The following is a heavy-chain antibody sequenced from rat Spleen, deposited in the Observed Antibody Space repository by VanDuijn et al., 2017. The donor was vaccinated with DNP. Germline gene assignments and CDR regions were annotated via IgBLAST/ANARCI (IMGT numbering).Heavy chain of an antibody. V-gene: IGHV2-32*01. J-gene: IGHJ2*01. CDR3: ARVIGTTSFDY. CDR1: GFSVTGYH. D-gene: IGHD1-5*01. Sequence: QVQLKESGPGLVQPSQTLSLTCTVSGFSVTGYHVHWVRQPPGKGLEWMGVMWSDGDTSYNSALASRLSISRDTSKSQLFLKMNSLQTADTATYYCARVIGTTSFDYWGQGVMVTVSS. CDR2: MWSDGDT.